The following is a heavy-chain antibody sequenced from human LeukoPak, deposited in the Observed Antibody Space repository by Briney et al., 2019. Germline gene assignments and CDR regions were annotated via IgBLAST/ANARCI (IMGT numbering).Heavy chain of an antibody. J-gene: IGHJ3*02. V-gene: IGHV3-30*04. CDR1: GFTFSSYA. D-gene: IGHD3-22*01. Sequence: GGSLRLSCAASGFTFSSYAMHWVRQAPGKGLEWVAVISYDGSNKYYADSVKGRFTISRDNSKNTPYLQMNSLRADDTAVYYCARSYYYDSSRDAFDIWGQGTMVTVSS. CDR3: ARSYYYDSSRDAFDI. CDR2: ISYDGSNK.